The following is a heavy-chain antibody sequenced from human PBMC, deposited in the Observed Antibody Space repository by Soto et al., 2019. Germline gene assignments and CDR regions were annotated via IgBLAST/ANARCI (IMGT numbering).Heavy chain of an antibody. D-gene: IGHD5-18*01. J-gene: IGHJ4*02. CDR1: GFTFRSYA. Sequence: VGSLRLSCAASGFTFRSYAMSWVRQAPGKGLEWVSAVSASGTGTYYSDSVKGRFTISRDNSKNTLYLQMNSLRAGDTALYYCARDQGASYGLYYFDYWGQGTLVTVSS. CDR3: ARDQGASYGLYYFDY. CDR2: VSASGTGT. V-gene: IGHV3-23*01.